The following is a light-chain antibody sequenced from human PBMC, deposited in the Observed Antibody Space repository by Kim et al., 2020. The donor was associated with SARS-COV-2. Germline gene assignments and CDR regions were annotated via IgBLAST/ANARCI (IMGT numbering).Light chain of an antibody. Sequence: VSPGERVTLSCRASQSVRTHLAWYQQKPGQAPRLLIHDASTRATGVPATFSGSGSGTDFVLSIDNVQSDAIAVYYCQQYDDWPRTFGQGTKVDIK. V-gene: IGKV3-15*01. CDR1: QSVRTH. CDR3: QQYDDWPRT. CDR2: DAS. J-gene: IGKJ1*01.